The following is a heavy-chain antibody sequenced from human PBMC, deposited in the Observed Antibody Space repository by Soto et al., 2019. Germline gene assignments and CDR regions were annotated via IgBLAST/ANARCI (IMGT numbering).Heavy chain of an antibody. V-gene: IGHV4-34*01. J-gene: IGHJ4*02. CDR3: ARHYPIGNNWNYFDY. CDR2: INHSGST. D-gene: IGHD1-1*01. CDR1: GGSFSGYY. Sequence: SETLSLTCAVYGGSFSGYYRSWIRQPPGKGLEWIGEINHSGSTNYNPSLKSRVTISVDTSKNQFSLKLSSVTAADTAVYYCARHYPIGNNWNYFDYWGQGTLVTVSS.